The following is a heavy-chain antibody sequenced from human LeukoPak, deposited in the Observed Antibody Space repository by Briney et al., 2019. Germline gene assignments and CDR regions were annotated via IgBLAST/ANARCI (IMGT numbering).Heavy chain of an antibody. V-gene: IGHV3-30-3*01. CDR2: ISYDGSNK. J-gene: IGHJ4*02. CDR3: ARGLMVRGVIPPPYFDY. Sequence: PGGSLRLSCAASGFTFSSYAMHWVRQAPGKGLEWVAVISYDGSNKYYADSVKGRFTISRDNSKNTLYLQMNSLRAEDTAVYYCARGLMVRGVIPPPYFDYWGQGTLVTVSS. CDR1: GFTFSSYA. D-gene: IGHD3-10*01.